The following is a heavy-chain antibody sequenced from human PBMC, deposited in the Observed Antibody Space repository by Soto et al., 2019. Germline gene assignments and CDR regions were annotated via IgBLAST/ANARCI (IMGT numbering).Heavy chain of an antibody. D-gene: IGHD3-10*01. J-gene: IGHJ4*02. CDR2: ISYDGSNK. CDR1: GFTFSSYA. Sequence: GGSLRLSCAASGFTFSSYAMHWVRQAPGKGLEWVAVISYDGSNKYYADSVKGRFTISRDNSKNTLYLQMNSLRAEDTAVYYCARDYYGSGSYPVSDYWGQGTLVTVSS. CDR3: ARDYYGSGSYPVSDY. V-gene: IGHV3-30-3*01.